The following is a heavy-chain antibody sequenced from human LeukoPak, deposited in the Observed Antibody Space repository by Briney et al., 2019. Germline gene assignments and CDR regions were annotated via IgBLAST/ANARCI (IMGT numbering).Heavy chain of an antibody. CDR3: ARDVGRSYDLDY. J-gene: IGHJ4*02. Sequence: ASAKVSCKASGYTFTSYGISWVRQAPGQGLEWVGWISAYNGNTDYAQSLQGRVTMTIDTSTSTVYMELRSLRPDDTAVYYCARDVGRSYDLDYWGQGTLVTVSS. CDR1: GYTFTSYG. D-gene: IGHD3-16*01. V-gene: IGHV1-18*01. CDR2: ISAYNGNT.